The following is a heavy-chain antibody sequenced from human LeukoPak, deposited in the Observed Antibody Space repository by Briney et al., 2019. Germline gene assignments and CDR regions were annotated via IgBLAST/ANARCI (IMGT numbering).Heavy chain of an antibody. CDR3: ATKPTYGSGSYYGYFDY. CDR2: FDPEDGET. Sequence: ASVKVSCKVSGYTLTELSMHWVRQAPGKGLEWMGGFDPEDGETIYAQKIQGRVTMTEDTSTDTAYMELSSLRSEDTAVYYCATKPTYGSGSYYGYFDYWGQGTLVTVSS. CDR1: GYTLTELS. V-gene: IGHV1-24*01. D-gene: IGHD3-10*01. J-gene: IGHJ4*02.